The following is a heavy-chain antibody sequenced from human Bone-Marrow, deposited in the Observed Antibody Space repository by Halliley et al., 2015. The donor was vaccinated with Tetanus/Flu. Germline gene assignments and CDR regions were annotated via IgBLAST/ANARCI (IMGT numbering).Heavy chain of an antibody. CDR1: GGSITSYY. CDR3: ARGARDCSSTSCFGTGAFDI. CDR2: SYYNGIT. J-gene: IGHJ3*02. V-gene: IGHV4-59*12. Sequence: TLSLTCTVSGGSITSYYWSWIRQTPGKGLEWIGYSYYNGITNYNPSLRSRVTISVDTSMNQFSLKLSSVTAADTAVYYCARGARDCSSTSCFGTGAFDIWGQGTMVTVSS. D-gene: IGHD2-2*01.